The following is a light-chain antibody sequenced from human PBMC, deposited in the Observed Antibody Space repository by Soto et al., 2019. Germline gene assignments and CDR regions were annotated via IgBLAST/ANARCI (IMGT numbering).Light chain of an antibody. J-gene: IGKJ4*01. CDR2: DAS. CDR1: QLVSSSY. V-gene: IGKV3-20*01. CDR3: QQYWSIPLT. Sequence: EIVLTQSPGTLSLSPGERATLSCRASQLVSSSYLAWYQQKPGQAPRLLIYDASSRTTGIPDRFSGRASGTYFTLSSSRLEPEVFTVYYFQQYWSIPLTFGGGTKVEIK.